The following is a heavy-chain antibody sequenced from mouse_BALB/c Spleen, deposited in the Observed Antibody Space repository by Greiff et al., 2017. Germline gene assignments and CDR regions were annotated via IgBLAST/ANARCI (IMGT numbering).Heavy chain of an antibody. Sequence: EVNVVESGGGLVQPGGSLKLSCAASGFTFSSYTMSWVRQTPEKRLEWVAYISNGGGSTYYPDTVKGRFTISRDNAKNTLYLQMSSLKSEDTAMYYCARHGRYDAWFAYWGQGTLVTVSA. CDR3: ARHGRYDAWFAY. V-gene: IGHV5-12-2*01. CDR2: ISNGGGST. J-gene: IGHJ3*01. CDR1: GFTFSSYT. D-gene: IGHD2-14*01.